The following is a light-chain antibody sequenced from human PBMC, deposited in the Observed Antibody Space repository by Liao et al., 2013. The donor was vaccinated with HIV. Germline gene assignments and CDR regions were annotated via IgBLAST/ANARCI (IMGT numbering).Light chain of an antibody. Sequence: SDELTQPPSVSVSPGQTATITCSGEKVGSKNACWYQVKPGQSPEVVIYQNYQRPSGIPERFSGSDSGNTATLTISGTQAMDEADYYCQAWDSSTGDVGFGGGTKLTVL. V-gene: IGLV3-1*01. CDR2: QNY. CDR1: KVGSKN. J-gene: IGLJ2*01. CDR3: QAWDSSTGDVG.